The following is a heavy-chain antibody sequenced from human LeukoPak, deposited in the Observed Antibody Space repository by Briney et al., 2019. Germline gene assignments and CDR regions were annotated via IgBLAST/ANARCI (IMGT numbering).Heavy chain of an antibody. J-gene: IGHJ4*02. Sequence: GGSLRLSCAASGFTFDDYAMHWVRQAPGKGLEWVSLISGDGGSTYYADSVKGRFTISRDNAKNSLYLQMNSLRAEDTAVYYCARGGYYYDSSGYHNYFDYWGQGTLVTVSS. CDR2: ISGDGGST. D-gene: IGHD3-22*01. V-gene: IGHV3-43*02. CDR1: GFTFDDYA. CDR3: ARGGYYYDSSGYHNYFDY.